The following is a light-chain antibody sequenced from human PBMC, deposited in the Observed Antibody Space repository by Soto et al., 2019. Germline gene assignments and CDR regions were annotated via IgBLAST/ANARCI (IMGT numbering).Light chain of an antibody. CDR3: QSFDSRLSGWV. CDR2: GNN. CDR1: SSNIGAGYD. V-gene: IGLV1-40*01. J-gene: IGLJ2*01. Sequence: QSVLTQPPSVSGAPGQRVTISCTGSSSNIGAGYDVHWYQQLPGTAPNLLVHGNNDRPSGVPDRFSASKSGTSASLAITGLQVEDEADYYCQSFDSRLSGWVFGGGTKVTVL.